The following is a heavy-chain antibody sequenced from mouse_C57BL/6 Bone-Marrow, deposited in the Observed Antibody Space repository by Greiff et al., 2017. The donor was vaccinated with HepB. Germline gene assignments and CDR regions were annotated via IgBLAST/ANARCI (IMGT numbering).Heavy chain of an antibody. V-gene: IGHV1-81*01. CDR1: GYTFPSYG. CDR3: ARGYGNYGAWFAY. CDR2: IYPRSGNT. Sequence: QVQLQQSGAELARPGASVKLSCKASGYTFPSYGISWVKQRTGQGLEWIGEIYPRSGNTYYNEKFKGKATLTADKSSSTAYMELRSLTSEDSAVYFCARGYGNYGAWFAYWGQGTLVTVSA. D-gene: IGHD2-10*02. J-gene: IGHJ3*01.